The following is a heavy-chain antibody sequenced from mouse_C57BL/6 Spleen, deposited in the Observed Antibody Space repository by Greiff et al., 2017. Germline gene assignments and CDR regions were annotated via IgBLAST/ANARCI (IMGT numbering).Heavy chain of an antibody. CDR1: GFTFSDYG. Sequence: EVHLVESGGGLVKPGGSLKLSCAASGFTFSDYGMHWVRQAPEKGLEWVAYISSGSSTIYYADTVKGRFTISRDNAKNTLFLQMTSLRSEDTAMYYCARDSNPYYAMDYWGQGTSVTVSS. V-gene: IGHV5-17*01. D-gene: IGHD2-5*01. J-gene: IGHJ4*01. CDR2: ISSGSSTI. CDR3: ARDSNPYYAMDY.